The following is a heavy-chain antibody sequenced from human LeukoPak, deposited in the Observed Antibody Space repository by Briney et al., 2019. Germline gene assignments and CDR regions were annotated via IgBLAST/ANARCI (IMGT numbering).Heavy chain of an antibody. CDR1: GYSFTNYW. CDR3: ARGGIPGGNYFREHFDY. CDR2: IFPGDSDS. D-gene: IGHD1-26*01. J-gene: IGHJ4*02. Sequence: GESLKISCKSSGYSFTNYWIGWVRQMPGKGLEWMGIIFPGDSDSKYSPSFQGQVTFSADKSIGTAYLQWSSLKASDTAIYYCARGGIPGGNYFREHFDYWGQGTLVTVSS. V-gene: IGHV5-51*01.